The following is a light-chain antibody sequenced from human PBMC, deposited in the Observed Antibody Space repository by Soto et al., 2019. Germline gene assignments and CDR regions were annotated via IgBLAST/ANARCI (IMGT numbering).Light chain of an antibody. J-gene: IGLJ1*01. CDR2: DVN. CDR3: CSYAGGYTFV. CDR1: SNDVGEYDY. Sequence: QSALTQPRSVSGSPGQSVTISCTGTSNDVGEYDYVSWYQQYPGKAPKLIIYDVNKRPSGVPDRFSGSKSGNTASLTISALQAEYEADYYCCSYAGGYTFVFGTGTKVTVL. V-gene: IGLV2-11*02.